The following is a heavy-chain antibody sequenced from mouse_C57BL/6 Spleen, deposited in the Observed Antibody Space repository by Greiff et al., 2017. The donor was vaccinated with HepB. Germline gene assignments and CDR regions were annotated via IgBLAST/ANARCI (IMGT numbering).Heavy chain of an antibody. V-gene: IGHV1-69*01. CDR1: GYTFTSYW. D-gene: IGHD1-1*01. J-gene: IGHJ4*01. Sequence: QVQLQQSGAELVMPGASVKLSCKASGYTFTSYWMHWVKQRPGQGLEWIGEIDPSDSYTNYNQKFKGKSTLTVDKSSSIAYMQLSSLTSEDAAVYYCARGYYYGSSLYYAMDYWGQGTSVTVSS. CDR3: ARGYYYGSSLYYAMDY. CDR2: IDPSDSYT.